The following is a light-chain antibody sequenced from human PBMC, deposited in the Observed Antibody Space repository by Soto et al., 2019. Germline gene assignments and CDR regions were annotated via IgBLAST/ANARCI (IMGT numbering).Light chain of an antibody. J-gene: IGKJ3*01. Sequence: DIQMTQSPSSLSASVGDRVTITCRASQGISYYLNWYQQKPGTAPKLLIYTASSLQGGVPSRFSGSGSGTDFTLTISSLQPVDIATYYCQQSYSIPLTFGPGTKVDIK. CDR2: TAS. V-gene: IGKV1-39*01. CDR1: QGISYY. CDR3: QQSYSIPLT.